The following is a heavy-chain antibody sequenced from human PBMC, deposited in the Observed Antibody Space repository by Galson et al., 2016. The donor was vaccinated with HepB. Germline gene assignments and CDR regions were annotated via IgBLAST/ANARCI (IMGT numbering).Heavy chain of an antibody. J-gene: IGHJ4*02. CDR1: GFTLSRYW. CDR3: AKDGRSGYPPSYFAGYYFDY. Sequence: SLRLSCAASGFTLSRYWMNWVRQAPGRGLEWVSGITRSGDATHYADFVKGRFTISRDNSKNTLYLQMNSLRAEDTAVYYCAKDGRSGYPPSYFAGYYFDYWGQGTLVTVSS. CDR2: ITRSGDAT. V-gene: IGHV3-23*01. D-gene: IGHD1-26*01.